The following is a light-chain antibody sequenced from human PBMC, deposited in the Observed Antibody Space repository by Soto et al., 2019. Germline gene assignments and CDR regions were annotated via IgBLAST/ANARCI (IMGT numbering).Light chain of an antibody. V-gene: IGKV3-20*01. Sequence: EFVLTQSPGTLSLSPGERATLSCMASQSVSGNYLAWYQQKPGQAPRLLIYGASSRATGIPDRFIGSGSGTDFTLTISRLAPEDFAVYYCQHYGSSPWTCGQGTKVEIK. CDR1: QSVSGNY. CDR3: QHYGSSPWT. J-gene: IGKJ1*01. CDR2: GAS.